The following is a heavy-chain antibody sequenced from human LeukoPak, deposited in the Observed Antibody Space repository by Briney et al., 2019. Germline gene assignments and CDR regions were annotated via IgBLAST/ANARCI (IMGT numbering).Heavy chain of an antibody. D-gene: IGHD2-8*01. CDR3: ATSDQPMLYNYFDY. CDR1: VYTFTNYY. Sequence: ASVTVSFKASVYTFTNYYMHWVRQAPGQGLEWMGWINPNSGGTKYAQKFQGRVIMTSDTSITTFYMELSSLRSDDTAVFYCATSDQPMLYNYFDYWGQGTLVTVAS. V-gene: IGHV1-2*02. CDR2: INPNSGGT. J-gene: IGHJ4*02.